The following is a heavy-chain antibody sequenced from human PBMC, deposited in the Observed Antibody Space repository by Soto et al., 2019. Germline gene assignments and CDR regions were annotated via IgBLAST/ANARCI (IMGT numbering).Heavy chain of an antibody. Sequence: ASVKVSCKASGGTFSSYTISWVRQAPGQGLEWMGRIIPILGIANYAQKFQGRVTITADKSTSTAYMELSSLRSEDTAVYYCARIAAASPPSDYWGQGTLVTVSS. CDR1: GGTFSSYT. J-gene: IGHJ4*02. CDR2: IIPILGIA. V-gene: IGHV1-69*02. D-gene: IGHD6-13*01. CDR3: ARIAAASPPSDY.